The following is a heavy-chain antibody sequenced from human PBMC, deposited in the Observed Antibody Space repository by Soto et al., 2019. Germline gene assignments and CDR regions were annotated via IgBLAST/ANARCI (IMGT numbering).Heavy chain of an antibody. CDR3: AKDWVGVKD. D-gene: IGHD3-10*01. CDR1: GFTFSVYA. V-gene: IGHV3-23*01. Sequence: EVQLFESGGGLVQPGGSLRLSCAASGFTFSVYAMMWVRQAPGKGLEWVSAISGSGGSIYYADSVKGRFTISRDNSKNTLYLQMSSLRAEDTAVYYCAKDWVGVKDWGQGTLVTVSS. J-gene: IGHJ4*02. CDR2: ISGSGGSI.